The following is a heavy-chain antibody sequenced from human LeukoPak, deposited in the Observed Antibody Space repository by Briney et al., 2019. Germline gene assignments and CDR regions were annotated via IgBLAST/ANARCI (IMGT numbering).Heavy chain of an antibody. J-gene: IGHJ5*02. D-gene: IGHD3-16*01. Sequence: SETLSLTCAVYGGSFSCYYWSWIRQPPGEGLEWIGEINHSGSTNYNPSLKSRVTISVDTSKNQFSLKLSSATAADTAVYYCARGKSTHYDYVWGSFSINWFDPWGQGTLVTVSS. CDR1: GGSFSCYY. V-gene: IGHV4-34*01. CDR3: ARGKSTHYDYVWGSFSINWFDP. CDR2: INHSGST.